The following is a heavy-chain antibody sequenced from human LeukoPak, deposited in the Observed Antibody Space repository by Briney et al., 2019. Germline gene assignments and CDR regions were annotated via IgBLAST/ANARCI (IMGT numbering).Heavy chain of an antibody. V-gene: IGHV3-23*01. Sequence: GGSLRLSCAASGFTFSTFAMIWVRQPPGKGLEWVSSIFPSGGEIHYADSVKGRFTISRDNSKSTLSLQMNSLRAEDTAVYYCARDSGPEYSSSWYGYWGQGTLVTVSS. D-gene: IGHD6-13*01. J-gene: IGHJ4*02. CDR3: ARDSGPEYSSSWYGY. CDR1: GFTFSTFA. CDR2: IFPSGGEI.